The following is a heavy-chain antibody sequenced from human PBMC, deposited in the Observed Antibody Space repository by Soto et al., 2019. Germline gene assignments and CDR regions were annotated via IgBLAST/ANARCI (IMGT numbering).Heavy chain of an antibody. Sequence: SVKVSCKASGGTFSSYAISWVRQAPGQGLEWMGGIIPIFGTANYAQKFQGRVTITADESTSTAYMELSSLRSEDTAVYYCARDAHYYDSSGYYHKFDYWGQGSLVPVAS. V-gene: IGHV1-69*13. D-gene: IGHD3-22*01. CDR3: ARDAHYYDSSGYYHKFDY. CDR2: IIPIFGTA. J-gene: IGHJ4*02. CDR1: GGTFSSYA.